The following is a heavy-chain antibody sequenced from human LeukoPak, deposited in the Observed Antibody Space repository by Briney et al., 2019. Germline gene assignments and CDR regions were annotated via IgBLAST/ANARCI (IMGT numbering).Heavy chain of an antibody. CDR3: ARAWYNWNLGY. D-gene: IGHD1-1*01. CDR1: GFTFSSYA. J-gene: IGHJ4*02. CDR2: ISYDGSNK. Sequence: GGSLRLSCAASGFTFSSYAMHWLRPAPGKGLEGVAVISYDGSNKYYADSVKGRFTISRDNSKNTLYLQMNSLRAEDTAVYYCARAWYNWNLGYWGQGTLVTVSS. V-gene: IGHV3-30-3*01.